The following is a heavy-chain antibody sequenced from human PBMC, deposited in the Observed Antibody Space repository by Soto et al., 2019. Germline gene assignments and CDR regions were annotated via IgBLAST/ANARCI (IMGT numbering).Heavy chain of an antibody. V-gene: IGHV3-23*04. CDR2: ISGACGAT. CDR3: AKGGCSRSSCCCDW. J-gene: IGHJ4*02. Sequence: EVQVVESGGGVVQPGSSLRLSCAASGFTFNQYSMNWVRQAPGKGLEWVSAISGACGATDYAESVKGRFSISKDNSKNLVYLETSSLRAEDTGVYYWAKGGCSRSSCCCDWWGQGTLVTVS. D-gene: IGHD2-2*01. CDR1: GFTFNQYS.